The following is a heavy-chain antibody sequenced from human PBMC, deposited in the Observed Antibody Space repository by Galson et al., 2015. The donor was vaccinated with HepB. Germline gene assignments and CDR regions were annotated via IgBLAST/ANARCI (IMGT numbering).Heavy chain of an antibody. V-gene: IGHV3-15*01. CDR3: TTVPRYYDSGVDY. Sequence: SLRLSCAASGFTFSSAWMSWVRQAPGTGLEWVGRIKSKTDGGTTDYAAPVKGRFTISRDDSKNMLYLQMNSLKTEDTAVYYCTTVPRYYDSGVDYWGQGTLVTVSS. J-gene: IGHJ4*02. CDR2: IKSKTDGGTT. CDR1: GFTFSSAW. D-gene: IGHD3-10*01.